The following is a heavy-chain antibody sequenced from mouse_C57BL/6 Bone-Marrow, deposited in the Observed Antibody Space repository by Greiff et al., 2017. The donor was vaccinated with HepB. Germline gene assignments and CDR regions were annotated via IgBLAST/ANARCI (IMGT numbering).Heavy chain of an antibody. CDR3: ARRTSFAY. CDR1: GFTFSSYA. CDR2: ISDGGSYT. J-gene: IGHJ3*01. Sequence: EVQLVESGGGLVKPGGSLKLSCAASGFTFSSYAMSWVRQTPEKRLEWVATISDGGSYTYYPDNVKGRFTISRDNAKNNLYLQMSHLKSEDTAMYYCARRTSFAYWGQGTLVTVSA. V-gene: IGHV5-4*01.